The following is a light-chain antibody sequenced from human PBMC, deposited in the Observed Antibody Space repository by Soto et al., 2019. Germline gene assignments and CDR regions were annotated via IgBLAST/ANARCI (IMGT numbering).Light chain of an antibody. J-gene: IGKJ1*01. Sequence: DIQMAQSPSTVSASVGDTVTITCRASQSISTRLAWYQQKAGTAPKVLIYDASRLESGVPSRISGSGSVTEFTLTISRLQPDAFASYYCQHYDNYSWTFGQRTKVEIK. CDR3: QHYDNYSWT. V-gene: IGKV1-5*01. CDR1: QSISTR. CDR2: DAS.